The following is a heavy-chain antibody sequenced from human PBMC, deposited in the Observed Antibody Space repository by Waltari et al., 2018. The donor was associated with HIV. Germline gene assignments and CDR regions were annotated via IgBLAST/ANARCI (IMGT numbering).Heavy chain of an antibody. J-gene: IGHJ5*02. CDR2: IIPIFGTA. V-gene: IGHV1-69*06. CDR1: GGTFSSYA. D-gene: IGHD2-21*02. Sequence: QVQLVQSGAEVKKPGSSVKVSCKASGGTFSSYAISWVRRAPGQGLEWMGGIIPIFGTANYAQKFQGRVTITADKSTSTAYMELSSLRSEDTAVYYCARDLHGGNFLSWFDPWGQGTLVTVSS. CDR3: ARDLHGGNFLSWFDP.